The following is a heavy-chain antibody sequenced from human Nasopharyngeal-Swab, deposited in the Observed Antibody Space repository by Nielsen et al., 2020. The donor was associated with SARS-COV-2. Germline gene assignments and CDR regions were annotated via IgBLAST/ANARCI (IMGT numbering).Heavy chain of an antibody. CDR1: GFTFSRYS. V-gene: IGHV3-64*01. D-gene: IGHD6-19*01. J-gene: IGHJ4*02. Sequence: GESLKISCAASGFTFSRYSMHWVRQAPGKGLEYVSAIGSIGTDTYYANSVKGRFTISRDNSKNTLYLQMNSLRAEDTAVYYCAREVDSSGLVDYWGQGTLVTVSS. CDR2: IGSIGTDT. CDR3: AREVDSSGLVDY.